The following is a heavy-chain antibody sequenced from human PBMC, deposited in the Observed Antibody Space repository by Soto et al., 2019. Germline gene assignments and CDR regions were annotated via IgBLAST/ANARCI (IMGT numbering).Heavy chain of an antibody. Sequence: QVQLVQSGAEVKKPGSSVKVSCKASGGTFSSYAISWVRQAPGQGLEWMGGIIPILGTANYAQKFQGRVTITADKATSTAYMELSSLRSEDTGVYSWERGGRYYPYYDYGMDFWGQGTTVTVSS. D-gene: IGHD1-26*01. J-gene: IGHJ6*02. CDR2: IIPILGTA. CDR3: ERGGRYYPYYDYGMDF. V-gene: IGHV1-69*06. CDR1: GGTFSSYA.